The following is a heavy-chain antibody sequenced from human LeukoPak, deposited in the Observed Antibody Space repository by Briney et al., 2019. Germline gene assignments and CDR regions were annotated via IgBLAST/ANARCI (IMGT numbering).Heavy chain of an antibody. CDR2: MNHSGST. Sequence: GSLRLSCAASGFTFSSYAMSWIRQPPGKGLEWIGEMNHSGSTNYNPSLKSRVTISVDTSKNQFSLKLSSVTAADTAVYYCARPPRVRGVISPSFYKGYYMDVWGKGTTVTISS. V-gene: IGHV4-34*01. CDR1: GFTFSSYA. D-gene: IGHD3-10*01. J-gene: IGHJ6*03. CDR3: ARPPRVRGVISPSFYKGYYMDV.